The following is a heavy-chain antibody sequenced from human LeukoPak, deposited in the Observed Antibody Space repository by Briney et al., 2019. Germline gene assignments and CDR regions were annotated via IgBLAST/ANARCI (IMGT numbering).Heavy chain of an antibody. Sequence: PGGSLRLSCVASGFTFSSYWMSWVRQAPGKGLEWVANIKQGGSDKYYVDSVKGRFTISRDNAKNSLYLQMNSLRAEDTAVYYCASGQKLGFWGQGTLVTVSS. CDR3: ASGQKLGF. CDR1: GFTFSSYW. D-gene: IGHD6-13*01. V-gene: IGHV3-7*01. J-gene: IGHJ4*02. CDR2: IKQGGSDK.